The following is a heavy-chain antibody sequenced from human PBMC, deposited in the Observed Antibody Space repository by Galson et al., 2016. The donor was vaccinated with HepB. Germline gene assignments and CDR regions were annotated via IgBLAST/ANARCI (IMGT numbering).Heavy chain of an antibody. Sequence: SETLSLTCGVSGGSFGSYYWTWIRQPPGKALEWIGEINQGGSTNYNPSLKSRVTISVDTSGNQFSLTLASVTAADTGVYYCARCTYYYSYYYMDVWGQGTTVTVSS. CDR1: GGSFGSYY. J-gene: IGHJ6*03. V-gene: IGHV4-34*01. CDR2: INQGGST. D-gene: IGHD2-8*01. CDR3: ARCTYYYSYYYMDV.